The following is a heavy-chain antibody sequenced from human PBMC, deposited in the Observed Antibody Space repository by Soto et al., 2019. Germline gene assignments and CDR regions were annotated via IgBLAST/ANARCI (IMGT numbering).Heavy chain of an antibody. CDR2: IYSGGST. CDR3: ARGAYSSRWYAYYYYYMDV. V-gene: IGHV3-66*01. Sequence: EVQLVESGGGLVQPGGSLRLSCAASGFTVSSNYMSWVRQAPGKGLEWVSVIYSGGSTYYADSVKGRFTISRDNSKNTLYLQMNSLRAEDTAVYYCARGAYSSRWYAYYYYYMDVWGKGTTVTVSS. D-gene: IGHD6-19*01. J-gene: IGHJ6*03. CDR1: GFTVSSNY.